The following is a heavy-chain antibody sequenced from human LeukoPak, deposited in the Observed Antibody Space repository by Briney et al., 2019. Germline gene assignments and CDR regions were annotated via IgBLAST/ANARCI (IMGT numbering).Heavy chain of an antibody. D-gene: IGHD6-13*01. CDR2: IYYSGST. J-gene: IGHJ4*02. CDR1: GGSISSSSYY. Sequence: SETLSLTCTVSGGSISSSSYYWGWIRQPPGKGLEWIGSIYYSGSTYYNPSLKSRVTMSVDTSKNQFSLKLSSVTAADTAVYYCARSSSWYTPLDYWGQGTLVTVSS. CDR3: ARSSSWYTPLDY. V-gene: IGHV4-39*01.